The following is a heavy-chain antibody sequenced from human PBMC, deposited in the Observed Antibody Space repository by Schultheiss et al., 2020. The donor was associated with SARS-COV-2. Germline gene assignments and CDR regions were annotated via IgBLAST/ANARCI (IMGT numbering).Heavy chain of an antibody. CDR1: GFTFSSYA. CDR2: ISWNSGSI. J-gene: IGHJ4*02. D-gene: IGHD4-23*01. Sequence: SLKISCAASGFTFSSYAMHWVRQAPGKGLEWVSGISWNSGSIGYADSVKGRFTISRDNSKNTLSLQMNSLRAEDTAVYYCARVETVATFFDYWGQGTPVTVSS. V-gene: IGHV3-9*01. CDR3: ARVETVATFFDY.